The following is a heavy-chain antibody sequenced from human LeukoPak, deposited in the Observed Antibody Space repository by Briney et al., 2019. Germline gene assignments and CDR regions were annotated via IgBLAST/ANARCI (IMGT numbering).Heavy chain of an antibody. CDR2: ISYDGRQN. Sequence: PGRSLRLSCAASGFTFSTYAMNWVRQAPGKGLEWVAVISYDGRQNYYADSVKGRFTISRDNSKNTLYLQMNSPRAEDTAIYYCATWAATILGTDCWGQGTLVTVSS. CDR3: ATWAATILGTDC. D-gene: IGHD3-3*01. CDR1: GFTFSTYA. J-gene: IGHJ4*02. V-gene: IGHV3-30*04.